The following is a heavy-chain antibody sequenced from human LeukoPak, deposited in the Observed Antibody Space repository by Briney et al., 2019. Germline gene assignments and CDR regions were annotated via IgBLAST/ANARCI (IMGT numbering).Heavy chain of an antibody. CDR1: GGSVSSGSYY. CDR2: IYYSGST. J-gene: IGHJ4*02. Sequence: SETLSLTCTVSGGSVSSGSYYWSRIRQPPGKGLEWIGYIYYSGSTNYNPSLKSRVTISVDTSKNQFSLKLSSVTAADTAGYYCARGRYSYGSRWGQGTLVTVSS. V-gene: IGHV4-61*01. CDR3: ARGRYSYGSR. D-gene: IGHD5-18*01.